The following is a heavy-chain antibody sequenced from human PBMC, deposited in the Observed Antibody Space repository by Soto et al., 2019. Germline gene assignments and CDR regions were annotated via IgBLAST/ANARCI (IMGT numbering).Heavy chain of an antibody. CDR3: ARGAADTAMVDA. CDR1: CGSIRSYK. D-gene: IGHD5-18*01. CDR2: IFYSGST. J-gene: IGHJ5*02. Sequence: XETLSIPGTVSCGSIRSYKWTWIRQPPGKGLEWLGYIFYSGSTFYNPSLKSRVTISIHTSKSQFSLQLTSVTAADTAVYYCARGAADTAMVDAWGQGTLVTVSS. V-gene: IGHV4-59*01.